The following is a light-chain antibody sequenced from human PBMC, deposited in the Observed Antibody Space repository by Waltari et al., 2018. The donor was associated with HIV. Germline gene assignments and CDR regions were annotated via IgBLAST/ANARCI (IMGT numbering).Light chain of an antibody. Sequence: QSALTQPRSVSGSPGQSVTISCTGTSIDVGGYNYVSWYQQHPGKVTKLMTYDVSKRPSGVPDRVSGSKSGNTASLTISGLQAEDEADYYCCSYAGSYVVFGGGTKLTVL. CDR1: SIDVGGYNY. CDR3: CSYAGSYVV. J-gene: IGLJ2*01. V-gene: IGLV2-11*01. CDR2: DVS.